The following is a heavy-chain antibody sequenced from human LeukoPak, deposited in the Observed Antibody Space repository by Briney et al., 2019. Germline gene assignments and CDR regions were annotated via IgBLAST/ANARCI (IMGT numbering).Heavy chain of an antibody. D-gene: IGHD2-2*02. Sequence: SETLSLTCTVSGGSISSGDYYWRWIRQPPGKGLEWLGYIYYSGSTYYNPSLKSRVTISVDTSKNQFSLKLSSVTAADTAVYYCARRPDCSSTSCYSFWFDPWGQGTLVTVSS. V-gene: IGHV4-30-4*08. CDR1: GGSISSGDYY. CDR3: ARRPDCSSTSCYSFWFDP. CDR2: IYYSGST. J-gene: IGHJ5*02.